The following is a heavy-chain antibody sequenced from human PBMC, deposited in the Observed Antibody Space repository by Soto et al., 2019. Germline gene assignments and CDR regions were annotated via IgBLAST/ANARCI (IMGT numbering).Heavy chain of an antibody. CDR2: ISWDDDK. D-gene: IGHD5-12*01. CDR1: GFSLSTSGVG. Sequence: QITLKESGPTLVKPTQTLTLTCTFSGFSLSTSGVGVGWIRQPPGKALEWLALISWDDDKRYSPSLKSRLTITKDASKNQVVLTMTNMDPVDTATYYCAHSPMGIVATITFDPWGQGTLVTVSS. V-gene: IGHV2-5*02. CDR3: AHSPMGIVATITFDP. J-gene: IGHJ5*02.